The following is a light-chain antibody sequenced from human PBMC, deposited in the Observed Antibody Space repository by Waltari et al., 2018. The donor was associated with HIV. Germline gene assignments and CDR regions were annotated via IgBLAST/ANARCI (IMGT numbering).Light chain of an antibody. CDR3: SSYTNSDTRV. V-gene: IGLV2-14*03. J-gene: IGLJ1*01. CDR1: SSDIGRYKF. Sequence: QSALTQPASVSGSPGQSLTIPCTGTSSDIGRYKFVSWYQQHPGKAPKLMIYDVSNRAPGVSNRFSGSKSGDTASLTISGLQAEDEADYYCSSYTNSDTRVFGTGTKVTVL. CDR2: DVS.